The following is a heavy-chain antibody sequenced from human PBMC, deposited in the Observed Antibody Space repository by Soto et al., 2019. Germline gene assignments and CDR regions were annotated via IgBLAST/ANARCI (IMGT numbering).Heavy chain of an antibody. V-gene: IGHV1-2*04. Sequence: ASVKVSCKASGYTFTGYYMHWVRQAPGQGLEWMGWINPNSGGTNYAQKFQGWVTMTRDTSISTAYMELSRLRSDDTAVYYCARDKSTTVVTERINYYGIDVWGQGTTVTVSS. CDR2: INPNSGGT. D-gene: IGHD4-17*01. CDR1: GYTFTGYY. J-gene: IGHJ6*02. CDR3: ARDKSTTVVTERINYYGIDV.